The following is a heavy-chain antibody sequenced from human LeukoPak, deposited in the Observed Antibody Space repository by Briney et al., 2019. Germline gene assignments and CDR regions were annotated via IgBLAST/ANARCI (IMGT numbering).Heavy chain of an antibody. CDR2: ISGSGGST. Sequence: PGGSLRLSCAASGFTFGKYWMTWVRQAPGKGLEWVSAISGSGGSTYYADSVKGRFTISRDNSKNTLYLQMNSLRAEDTAVYYCAKDDRYCSSTSCYYYMDVWGKGTTVTVSS. D-gene: IGHD2-2*01. J-gene: IGHJ6*03. V-gene: IGHV3-23*01. CDR3: AKDDRYCSSTSCYYYMDV. CDR1: GFTFGKYW.